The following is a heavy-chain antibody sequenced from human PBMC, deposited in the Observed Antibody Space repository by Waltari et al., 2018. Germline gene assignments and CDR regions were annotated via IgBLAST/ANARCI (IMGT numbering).Heavy chain of an antibody. CDR1: GFTVSSNY. J-gene: IGHJ3*02. V-gene: IGHV3-53*02. CDR2: IYSGGST. CDR3: ARDPSAYGDYDFDI. D-gene: IGHD4-17*01. Sequence: EVQLVETGGGLIQPGGSLRLSCAASGFTVSSNYMSWVRQAPGKGLEWVSVIYSGGSTYYADSVKGRFTISRDNSKNTLYLQMNSLRAEDTAVYYCARDPSAYGDYDFDIWGQGTMVTVSS.